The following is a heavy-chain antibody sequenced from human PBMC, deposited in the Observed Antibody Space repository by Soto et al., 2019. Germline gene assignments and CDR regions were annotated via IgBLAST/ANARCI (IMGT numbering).Heavy chain of an antibody. V-gene: IGHV4-39*01. D-gene: IGHD2-15*01. CDR3: ARRLSYNWFDP. CDR1: GGSISSSYF. CDR2: IYYSGSS. J-gene: IGHJ5*02. Sequence: SETLSLTCTVSGGSISSSYFWGWIRQPPGKGLEWIGSIYYSGSSYYNPSLKSRVTISVDTSKNQFSLKLSSVTAADTAVYYCARRLSYNWFDPWGQGTLVTVSS.